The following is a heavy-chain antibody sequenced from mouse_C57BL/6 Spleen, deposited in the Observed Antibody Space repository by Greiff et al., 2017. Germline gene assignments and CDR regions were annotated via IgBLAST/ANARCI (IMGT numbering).Heavy chain of an antibody. J-gene: IGHJ4*01. CDR3: ARWGYYSMAY. Sequence: EVMLVESGGGLVKPGGSLKLSCAASGFTFSDYGLHWVRQAPEQGLEWVAYISRGSSTIYYADTVKGRFTISRYNAKNTLCLQMSRRLADDTAMYYCARWGYYSMAYWGQGTTGTVSS. V-gene: IGHV5-17*01. CDR1: GFTFSDYG. CDR2: ISRGSSTI.